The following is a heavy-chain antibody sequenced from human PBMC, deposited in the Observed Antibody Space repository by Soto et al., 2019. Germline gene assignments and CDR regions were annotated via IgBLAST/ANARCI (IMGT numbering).Heavy chain of an antibody. J-gene: IGHJ6*02. D-gene: IGHD4-17*01. CDR1: GGTFSSYA. CDR2: IIPIFGTA. Sequence: GASVKVSCKASGGTFSSYAISWVRQAPGQGLEWMGGIIPIFGTANYAQKFQGRVTITADESTSTAYMELSSLRSEDTAVYYCARGDPDGDSLYYYGMDVWGQGTTVTVSS. V-gene: IGHV1-69*13. CDR3: ARGDPDGDSLYYYGMDV.